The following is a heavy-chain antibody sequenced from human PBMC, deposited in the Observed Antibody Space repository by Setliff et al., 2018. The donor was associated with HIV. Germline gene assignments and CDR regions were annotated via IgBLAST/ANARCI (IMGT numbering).Heavy chain of an antibody. V-gene: IGHV7-4-1*02. D-gene: IGHD1-26*01. CDR2: INTETGNP. Sequence: ASVKVSCKASGYTLTTFGISWVRQVPGQGLEWMGWINTETGNPLYAQGFKGRFVFSLDTSVSTAYLQISTLKTEDTAIYYCARVGSYWSTFDYWGQGALVTVSS. CDR1: GYTLTTFG. CDR3: ARVGSYWSTFDY. J-gene: IGHJ4*02.